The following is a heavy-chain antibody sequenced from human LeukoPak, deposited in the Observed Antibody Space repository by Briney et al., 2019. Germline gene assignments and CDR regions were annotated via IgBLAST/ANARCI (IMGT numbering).Heavy chain of an antibody. J-gene: IGHJ4*02. CDR2: IRSSGSTK. CDR1: GFTFSSYE. Sequence: GGSLRLSCAASGFTFSSYEMHWVRQAPGKGLEWASYIRSSGSTKYYADSVKGRFTISRDNAKSSLYLQMNSLRAEDTAVYYCARSSSGYPFDYWGQGTLVTVSS. V-gene: IGHV3-48*03. D-gene: IGHD3-22*01. CDR3: ARSSSGYPFDY.